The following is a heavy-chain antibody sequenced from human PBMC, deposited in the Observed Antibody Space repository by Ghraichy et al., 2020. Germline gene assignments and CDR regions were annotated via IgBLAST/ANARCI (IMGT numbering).Heavy chain of an antibody. J-gene: IGHJ5*02. V-gene: IGHV4-34*01. CDR3: AGEPGYCSGGSCYGGWFDP. Sequence: SETLSLTCAVYGGSFSGNYWSWIRQPPGKGLEWIGEINHSGSTIYNPSLRSRVTISGDTSKNQFSLKLSSVTAADTAVYYCAGEPGYCSGGSCYGGWFDPWGQGTLVTVSS. CDR2: INHSGST. D-gene: IGHD2-15*01. CDR1: GGSFSGNY.